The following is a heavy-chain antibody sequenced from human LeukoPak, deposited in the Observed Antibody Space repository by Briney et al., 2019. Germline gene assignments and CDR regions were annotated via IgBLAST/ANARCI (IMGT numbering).Heavy chain of an antibody. D-gene: IGHD6-19*01. CDR2: IYYSGST. V-gene: IGHV4-39*01. J-gene: IGHJ5*02. CDR1: GGSISSSSCY. Sequence: SETLSLTCTVSGGSISSSSCYWGWIRQPPGKGLEWIGSIYYSGSTYYNPSLESRVTISVDTSKNQFSLKLSSVTAADTAVYYCATHSSGWSGWFDPWGQGTLVTVSS. CDR3: ATHSSGWSGWFDP.